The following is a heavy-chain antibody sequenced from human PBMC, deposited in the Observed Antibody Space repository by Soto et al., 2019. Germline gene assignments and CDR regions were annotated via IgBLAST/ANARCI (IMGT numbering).Heavy chain of an antibody. CDR2: IYYSGST. D-gene: IGHD5-12*01. CDR3: ARVVEMATIKAFDI. Sequence: SETLSLTCTVSGGSISSGDYYWSWIRQPPGKGLECIGYIYYSGSTYYNPSLKSRVTISVDTSKNQFSLKLSRLRSDDTAVYYCARVVEMATIKAFDIWGQGTMVTV. CDR1: GGSISSGDYY. J-gene: IGHJ3*02. V-gene: IGHV4-30-4*02.